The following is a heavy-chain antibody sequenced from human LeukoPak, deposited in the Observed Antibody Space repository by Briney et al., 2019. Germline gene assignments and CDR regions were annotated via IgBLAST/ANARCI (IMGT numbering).Heavy chain of an antibody. CDR1: GFTVSSSY. CDR2: IYSGGDT. D-gene: IGHD4-11*01. J-gene: IGHJ6*03. V-gene: IGHV3-53*05. CDR3: ASPNDHSNDHYYYMDV. Sequence: GGSLRLPCAGSGFTVSSSYMSWVRQAPGKGLERVTVIYSGGDTYYADSVKGRFTISRDNSKNTLYLQMNSLRAEDTAVYYCASPNDHSNDHYYYMDVWGKGTTVTVSS.